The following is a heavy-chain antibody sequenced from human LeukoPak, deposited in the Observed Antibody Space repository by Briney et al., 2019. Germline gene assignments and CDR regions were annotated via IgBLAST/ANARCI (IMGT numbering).Heavy chain of an antibody. CDR1: GYTFTGYY. D-gene: IGHD6-19*01. V-gene: IGHV1-2*06. Sequence: GASVKVSCKDSGYTFTGYYMHWVRQAPGQGLEWMRRINPNSGGTNYAQKFQGRVTMTRDTSISTAYMELSRLRSDDTAVYYCAIATRIAVAGTWGQGTLVTVSS. J-gene: IGHJ4*02. CDR2: INPNSGGT. CDR3: AIATRIAVAGT.